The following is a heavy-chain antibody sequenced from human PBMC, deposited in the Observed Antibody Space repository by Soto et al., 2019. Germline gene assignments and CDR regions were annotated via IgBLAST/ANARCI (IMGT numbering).Heavy chain of an antibody. CDR3: ARHHGPTTSEKWFDP. Sequence: QVHLAQSGVEVKTPGASVKVSCQASGYTFFTYDISWVRQAPGQGLEWMGWISTYSGDTKYAQKFQGRVTMTTDPSTTTASLELRSLRSDDTAVYYCARHHGPTTSEKWFDPWGQGTLVTVSS. CDR1: GYTFFTYD. V-gene: IGHV1-18*01. J-gene: IGHJ5*02. CDR2: ISTYSGDT. D-gene: IGHD5-12*01.